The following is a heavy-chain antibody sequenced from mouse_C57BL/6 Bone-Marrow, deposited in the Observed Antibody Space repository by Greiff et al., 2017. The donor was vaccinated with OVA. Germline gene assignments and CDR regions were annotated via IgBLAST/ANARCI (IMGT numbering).Heavy chain of an antibody. CDR3: AFSSGSTMDY. Sequence: QVQLQQSGAELVRPGTSVKVSCKASGYAFTNYLIEWVKQRPGQGLEWIGVINPGSGGTNYNEKFKGKATLTADKSSSTAYMQLSSLTSEDSAVYFCAFSSGSTMDYWGQGTSVTVSS. D-gene: IGHD3-2*02. CDR1: GYAFTNYL. CDR2: INPGSGGT. V-gene: IGHV1-54*01. J-gene: IGHJ4*01.